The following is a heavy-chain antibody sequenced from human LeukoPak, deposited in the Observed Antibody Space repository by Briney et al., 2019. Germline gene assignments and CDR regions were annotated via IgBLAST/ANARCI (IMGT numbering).Heavy chain of an antibody. CDR2: ISAYNGNT. D-gene: IGHD2-15*01. Sequence: ASVKVSCKASGYTFTSYGISWVRQAPGQGLEWMGWISAYNGNTNYAQKLQGRVTMTTDTSTSTAYMELRSLRSDDTAVYYCVRAHGLGVVDYYGMDVWGQGTTVTVSS. CDR1: GYTFTSYG. CDR3: VRAHGLGVVDYYGMDV. V-gene: IGHV1-18*01. J-gene: IGHJ6*02.